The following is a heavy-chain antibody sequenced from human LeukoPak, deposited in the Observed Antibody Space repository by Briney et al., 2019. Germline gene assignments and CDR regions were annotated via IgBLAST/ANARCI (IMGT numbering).Heavy chain of an antibody. CDR3: TRTFAASIHLLDY. J-gene: IGHJ4*02. Sequence: GGSLRLSCTASGFTFGDYAMSWFRQAPGKGLEWVGFIRSKAYGGTTEYAASVKGRFTISRDDSKSIAYLQMNSLKTEDTAVYYCTRTFAASIHLLDYWGQGTLVTVSS. V-gene: IGHV3-49*03. D-gene: IGHD6-13*01. CDR2: IRSKAYGGTT. CDR1: GFTFGDYA.